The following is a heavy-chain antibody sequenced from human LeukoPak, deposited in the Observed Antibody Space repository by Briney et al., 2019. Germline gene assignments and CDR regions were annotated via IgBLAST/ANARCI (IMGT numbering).Heavy chain of an antibody. V-gene: IGHV3-20*04. Sequence: GGSLRLSCAASGFTVSSNYMSWVRQGPGKGLEWVSGINWNGGSTGYADSVKGRFTISRDNAKNSLYLQMNSLRAEDTALYYCARDYSNYGELIDYWGQGTLVTVSS. CDR1: GFTVSSNY. D-gene: IGHD4-11*01. J-gene: IGHJ4*02. CDR2: INWNGGST. CDR3: ARDYSNYGELIDY.